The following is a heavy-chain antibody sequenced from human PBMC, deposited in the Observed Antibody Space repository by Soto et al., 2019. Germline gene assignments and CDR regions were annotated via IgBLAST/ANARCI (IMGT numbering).Heavy chain of an antibody. Sequence: QVQLQESGPGLVKPSETLSLTCTVSGGSISSYYWSWIRQPPGKGLEWVGYVDYSGSTNYHPSHKGRVPISVNTSKNPFPLKVSTVTAADTAVYYCARRGEGPWYDPWGQGTLVTVFS. J-gene: IGHJ5*02. CDR2: VDYSGST. D-gene: IGHD3-3*01. V-gene: IGHV4-59*12. CDR3: ARRGEGPWYDP. CDR1: GGSISSYY.